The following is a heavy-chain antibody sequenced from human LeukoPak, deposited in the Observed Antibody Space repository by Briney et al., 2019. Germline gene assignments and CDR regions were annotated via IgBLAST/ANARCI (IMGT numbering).Heavy chain of an antibody. Sequence: SVKVSCKASGGPLSDDSITWVRQAPGQGLEWMGRIIPIFGTANYAQKFQGRVTITTDESTSTAYMELSSLRSEDTAVYYCARPQYYGSGSPLDYWGQGTLVTVSS. CDR2: IIPIFGTA. D-gene: IGHD3-10*01. CDR3: ARPQYYGSGSPLDY. CDR1: GGPLSDDS. J-gene: IGHJ4*02. V-gene: IGHV1-69*05.